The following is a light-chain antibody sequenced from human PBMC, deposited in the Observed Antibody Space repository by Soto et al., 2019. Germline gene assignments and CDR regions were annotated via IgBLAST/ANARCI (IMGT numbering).Light chain of an antibody. CDR1: QSLAYIDGNTY. CDR3: MQSTHWPPYT. V-gene: IGKV2-30*01. J-gene: IGKJ2*01. CDR2: YVC. Sequence: EVVMTQSPLSLPVTLGQPASISCRSSQSLAYIDGNTYLTWFHQRPGQSPRRLIYYVCYRDSGVPDRFGGSGSGTDFTLKISRVEAEDAGIYYCMQSTHWPPYTFGQGTKLEIK.